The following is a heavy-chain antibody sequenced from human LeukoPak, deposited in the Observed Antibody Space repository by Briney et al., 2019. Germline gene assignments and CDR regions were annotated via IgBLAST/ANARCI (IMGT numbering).Heavy chain of an antibody. CDR1: GFTFSSYH. CDR2: ISVTNSYI. Sequence: GGSLRLSCVVSGFTFSSYHMNWVRQAPGKGLEWVSSISVTNSYIYYADSVTGRFTISRDNAKNSLYLQMNSLRAEDTAVYYCARQSHPNWSYANWFDPWGQGTLVTVSS. J-gene: IGHJ5*02. CDR3: ARQSHPNWSYANWFDP. D-gene: IGHD1-7*01. V-gene: IGHV3-21*01.